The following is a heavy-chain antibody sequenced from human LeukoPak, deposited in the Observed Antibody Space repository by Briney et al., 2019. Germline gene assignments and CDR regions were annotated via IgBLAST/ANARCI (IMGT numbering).Heavy chain of an antibody. CDR2: IIPIFGTA. V-gene: IGHV1-69*13. Sequence: SVKVSCKASGGTFSSYAISWVRQAPGQGLEWMGGIIPIFGTANYAQKFQGRVTITADESTSTAYMELSSLRSEDTAVYYCARERGTMTPFDPWGQGTLVTVSS. CDR1: GGTFSSYA. J-gene: IGHJ5*02. D-gene: IGHD3-22*01. CDR3: ARERGTMTPFDP.